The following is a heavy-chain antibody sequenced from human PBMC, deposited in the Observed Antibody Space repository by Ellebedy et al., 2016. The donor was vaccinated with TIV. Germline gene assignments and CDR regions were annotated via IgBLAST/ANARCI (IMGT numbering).Heavy chain of an antibody. CDR2: IVGNGRLI. J-gene: IGHJ4*02. CDR3: AKDRTPGDGYWVFDY. D-gene: IGHD5-18*01. Sequence: PGGSLRLSCAASGFTFSSYAMSWVRQAPGKGLEWVSGIVGNGRLIYYADSVRGRFTISRDNSKSTLDLQMNSLRADDTAVYFCAKDRTPGDGYWVFDYWGQGTLVTVSS. V-gene: IGHV3-23*01. CDR1: GFTFSSYA.